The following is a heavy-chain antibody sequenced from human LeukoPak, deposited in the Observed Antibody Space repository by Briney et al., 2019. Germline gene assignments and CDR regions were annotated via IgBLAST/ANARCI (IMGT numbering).Heavy chain of an antibody. CDR2: IYYSGST. J-gene: IGHJ4*02. CDR1: GGSISSYY. CDR3: ASTRDYFDY. V-gene: IGHV4-59*01. Sequence: PSETLSPTCTVSGGSISSYYWSWIRQPPGKGLEWIGYIYYSGSTNYNPSLKSRVTISVDTSKNQFSLKLSSVTAADTAVYYCASTRDYFDYWGQGTLVTVSS. D-gene: IGHD3-3*01.